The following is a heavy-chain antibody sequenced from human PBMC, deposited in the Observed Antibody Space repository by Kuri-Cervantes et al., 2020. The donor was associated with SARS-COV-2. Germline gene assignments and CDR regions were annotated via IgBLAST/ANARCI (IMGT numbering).Heavy chain of an antibody. CDR1: GFTFRNYG. J-gene: IGHJ4*02. CDR3: AKALSLYSSLDY. D-gene: IGHD6-13*01. Sequence: GGSLRLSCAASGFTFRNYGMHWVRQAPGKGLEWVAFIRYDGSNKYYADSVKGRFTISRDNSKNTLYLQMNSLRAEDTAVYYCAKALSLYSSLDYWGQGTLVTVSS. V-gene: IGHV3-30*02. CDR2: IRYDGSNK.